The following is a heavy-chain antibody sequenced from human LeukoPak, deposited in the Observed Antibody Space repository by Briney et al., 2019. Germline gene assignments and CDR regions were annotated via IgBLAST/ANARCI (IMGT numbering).Heavy chain of an antibody. CDR3: ARWYYDSSGYRYFDY. J-gene: IGHJ4*02. CDR2: IDYSGNT. CDR1: GVSISSYY. D-gene: IGHD3-22*01. V-gene: IGHV4-59*01. Sequence: PSETLSLTCTASGVSISSYYWTWIRQPPGKGLEWIGNIDYSGNTKYNPSLKSRVTISVDTSKNQFSLKLSSVTAADTAVFFYARWYYDSSGYRYFDYWGQGTLVTVSS.